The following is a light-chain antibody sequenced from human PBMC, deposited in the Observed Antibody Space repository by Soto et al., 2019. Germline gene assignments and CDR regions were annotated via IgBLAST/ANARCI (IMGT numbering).Light chain of an antibody. J-gene: IGKJ1*01. Sequence: DIQMTQSPSSVSASVGDRVTITCRASQDINSWLAWYQQKPGKAPKRLIYPASTLQSGVPSRFSGSGSGTEFALTISSLQPEDFATYYCQQSNSFPWTFGQGTRVEIK. V-gene: IGKV1-12*01. CDR3: QQSNSFPWT. CDR2: PAS. CDR1: QDINSW.